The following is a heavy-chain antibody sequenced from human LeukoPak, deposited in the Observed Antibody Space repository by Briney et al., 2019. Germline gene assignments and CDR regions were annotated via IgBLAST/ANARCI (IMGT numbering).Heavy chain of an antibody. CDR1: GGSISSSNW. Sequence: SETLSLTCAVSGGSISSSNWWSWVRQPPGKGLEWIGEIYHSGSTNYNPSLKSRVTISVDKSKNQFSLKLSSVTAADTAVYYCARVRFSSGSRLFDPWGQGTLVTVSS. CDR2: IYHSGST. CDR3: ARVRFSSGSRLFDP. J-gene: IGHJ5*02. V-gene: IGHV4-4*02. D-gene: IGHD6-19*01.